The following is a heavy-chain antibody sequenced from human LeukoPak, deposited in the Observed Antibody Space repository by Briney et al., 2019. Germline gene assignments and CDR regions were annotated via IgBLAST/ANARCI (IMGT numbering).Heavy chain of an antibody. CDR2: INPRGGSA. CDR3: ARDHHGSGSLTTFDY. D-gene: IGHD3-10*01. V-gene: IGHV1-46*01. Sequence: GSVKVSCKASGYTFTNFYMHWVRQVPGQGLEWMGIINPRGGSASSAQKFQGRVTLTRDTSTSTVYMELSRLRSEDTALYYCARDHHGSGSLTTFDYWGQGTLVTVSS. CDR1: GYTFTNFY. J-gene: IGHJ4*02.